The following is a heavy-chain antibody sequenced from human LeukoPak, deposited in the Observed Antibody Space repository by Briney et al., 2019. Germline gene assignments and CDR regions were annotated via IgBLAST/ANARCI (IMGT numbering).Heavy chain of an antibody. V-gene: IGHV1-46*01. J-gene: IGHJ4*02. CDR3: ARDEGYYDTMD. Sequence: ASVKVSCKASGYTFTSYYMHWVRQAPGQGLEWMGVINPSGGSTSYAQKFQGRVTMTRDMSTSTVYMELSSLRSEDTAVYYCARDEGYYDTMDWGQGTLVTVSS. CDR1: GYTFTSYY. CDR2: INPSGGST. D-gene: IGHD3-9*01.